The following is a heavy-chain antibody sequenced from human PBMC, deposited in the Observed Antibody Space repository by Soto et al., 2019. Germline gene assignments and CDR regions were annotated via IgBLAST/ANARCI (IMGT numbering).Heavy chain of an antibody. CDR1: GGSFSGYY. V-gene: IGHV4-34*01. D-gene: IGHD3-16*01. CDR3: ASVLRYL. J-gene: IGHJ4*02. CDR2: INDSGRT. Sequence: VQLQQWGAGLLKPSETLSLTCAVYGGSFSGYYWSWIRQSPGKGLEWIGEINDSGRTNYNPSLTSRVTISVDTSKKQFSLNLRSVIAADTAVYYCASVLRYLWGQGTLVTVSS.